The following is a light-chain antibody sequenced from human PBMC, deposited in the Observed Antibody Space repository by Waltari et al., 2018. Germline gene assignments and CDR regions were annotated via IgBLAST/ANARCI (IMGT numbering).Light chain of an antibody. CDR3: QQSYRTPPT. V-gene: IGKV1-39*01. CDR2: DAS. J-gene: IGKJ4*01. CDR1: QKITTS. Sequence: DIQMTQSPSSLSASVRDRVTITCRASQKITTSLNWYQQKLGKAPNLMIYDASSVQSGVPARFRGSGSETDFNLTISSLQPEDFAIYYCQQSYRTPPTFGGGTRVEI.